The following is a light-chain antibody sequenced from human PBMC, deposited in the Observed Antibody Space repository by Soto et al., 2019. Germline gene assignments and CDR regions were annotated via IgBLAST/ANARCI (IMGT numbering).Light chain of an antibody. CDR1: QGISSY. V-gene: IGKV1-9*01. Sequence: DIQLTQSPSFLSASVGDRVTITCRASQGISSYLAWYQQKPGKAPKLLIYAASTLQSGVPSRFSGSGSGTEFTLTISSLQPEDFATYYCQQLNSYPLNFGGGTKV. J-gene: IGKJ4*01. CDR2: AAS. CDR3: QQLNSYPLN.